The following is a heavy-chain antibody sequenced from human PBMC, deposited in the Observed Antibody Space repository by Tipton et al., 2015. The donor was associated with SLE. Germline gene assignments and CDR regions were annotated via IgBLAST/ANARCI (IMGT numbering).Heavy chain of an antibody. J-gene: IGHJ4*02. D-gene: IGHD6-19*01. CDR2: IYYSGST. V-gene: IGHV4-59*07. CDR1: GGSISSYY. Sequence: TLSLTCTVSGGSISSYYWSWIRQPPGKGLEWIGYIYYSGSTNYNPSLQSRVTISVDTSKNQFSLKLSSVTAADTAVYYCARQWQWLVRGYFDYWGQGTLVTVSS. CDR3: ARQWQWLVRGYFDY.